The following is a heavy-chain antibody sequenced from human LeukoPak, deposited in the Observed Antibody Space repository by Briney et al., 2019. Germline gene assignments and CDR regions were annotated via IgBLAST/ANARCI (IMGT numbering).Heavy chain of an antibody. CDR2: IYSGGNT. CDR1: GFTVSSSY. D-gene: IGHD1-20*01. J-gene: IGHJ3*02. V-gene: IGHV3-66*01. Sequence: GGSLRLSCAASGFTVSSSYMSWVRQAPGKGLECVSVIYSGGNTYYADSVKGRFTISRDNSKNTLYLQMNSLRAEDTAVYYCARVGGWITGTSRGDDAFDIWGQGTMVTVSS. CDR3: ARVGGWITGTSRGDDAFDI.